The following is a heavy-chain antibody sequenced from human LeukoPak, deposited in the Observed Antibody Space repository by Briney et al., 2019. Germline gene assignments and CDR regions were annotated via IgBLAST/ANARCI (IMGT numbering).Heavy chain of an antibody. CDR2: IWYDGSTK. CDR3: AKDRSWHGLEY. Sequence: PGGSLRLSCAASGFTFSSYGMHWVRQAPGKGLEWVAVIWYDGSTKYYADSVKGRFTISRDNSKNRLYLQMDSLRGEDTAVYYCAKDRSWHGLEYWGQGALVTVSS. J-gene: IGHJ4*02. CDR1: GFTFSSYG. D-gene: IGHD3-16*02. V-gene: IGHV3-30*02.